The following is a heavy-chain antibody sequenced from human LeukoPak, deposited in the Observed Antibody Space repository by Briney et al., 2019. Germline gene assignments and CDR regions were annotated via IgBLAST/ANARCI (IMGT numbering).Heavy chain of an antibody. CDR1: GYTFTSYG. CDR3: ATLTYYYYMDV. CDR2: ISAYNGNT. Sequence: GASVKVSCKASGYTFTSYGISWVRQAPGQGLEWMGWISAYNGNTNYAQKLQGRVTMTTDTSTSTAYVELRSLRSDDTAVYYCATLTYYYYMDVWGKGTTVTVSS. V-gene: IGHV1-18*01. J-gene: IGHJ6*03.